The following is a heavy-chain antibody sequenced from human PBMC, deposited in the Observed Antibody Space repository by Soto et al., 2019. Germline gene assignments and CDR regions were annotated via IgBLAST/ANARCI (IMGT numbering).Heavy chain of an antibody. V-gene: IGHV1-69*02. CDR1: GGTFSSYT. J-gene: IGHJ6*03. Sequence: GASVKVSCKASGGTFSSYTISWMRQAPGQGLEWMGRIIPILGIANYAQKFQGRVTITADKSTSTAYMELSSLRSEDTTVYYCAREGGGDYSNVHYYYYMDVWGKGTTVTVSS. CDR2: IIPILGIA. D-gene: IGHD4-4*01. CDR3: AREGGGDYSNVHYYYYMDV.